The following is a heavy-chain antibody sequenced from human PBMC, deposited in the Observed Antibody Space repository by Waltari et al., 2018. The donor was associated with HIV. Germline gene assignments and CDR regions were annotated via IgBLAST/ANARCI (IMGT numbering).Heavy chain of an antibody. D-gene: IGHD1-26*01. Sequence: QVQLQQWGAGLLKPSETLSLTCAVYGGSFSGYYWSWIRQPPGKGLEWIGEINHSGSTNYNPSLKSRVTISVDTSKNQFSLKLSSVTAADTVVYYCARALMGANAYWGQGTLVTVSS. CDR3: ARALMGANAY. J-gene: IGHJ4*02. V-gene: IGHV4-34*01. CDR2: INHSGST. CDR1: GGSFSGYY.